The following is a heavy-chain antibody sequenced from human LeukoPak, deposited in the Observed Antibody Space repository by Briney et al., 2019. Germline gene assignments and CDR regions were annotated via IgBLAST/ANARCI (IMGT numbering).Heavy chain of an antibody. J-gene: IGHJ4*02. Sequence: GGSLRLSCAASGFTISSYYMAWVRQAPGKGLEWVSVIYHSGNTDYADSVKGRFTISRDNSKNTVYLQMSSLRAEDTAVYYCARVRVTGYSNFAYWGQGTLVTVSS. V-gene: IGHV3-53*01. CDR1: GFTISSYY. CDR2: IYHSGNT. CDR3: ARVRVTGYSNFAY. D-gene: IGHD3-9*01.